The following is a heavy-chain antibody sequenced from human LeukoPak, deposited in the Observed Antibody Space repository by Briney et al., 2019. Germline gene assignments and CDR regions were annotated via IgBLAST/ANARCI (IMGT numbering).Heavy chain of an antibody. Sequence: GASVKVSCKASGYTFTGYYMHWVRQAPGQGLEWMGWINPNSGGTNYAQKFQGRVTMTRDTSISTAYMELSSLRSEDTAVYYCAREGYYGSGSYFSRPYDYWGQGTLVTVSS. CDR1: GYTFTGYY. CDR2: INPNSGGT. V-gene: IGHV1-2*02. J-gene: IGHJ4*02. CDR3: AREGYYGSGSYFSRPYDY. D-gene: IGHD3-10*01.